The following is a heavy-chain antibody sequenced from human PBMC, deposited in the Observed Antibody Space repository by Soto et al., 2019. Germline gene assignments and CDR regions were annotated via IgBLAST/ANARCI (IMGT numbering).Heavy chain of an antibody. Sequence: PGGSLRLSCAASGFTFSSYGMHWVRQAPGKGLEWVAVISYDGSNKYYADSVKGRFTISRDNSKNTLYLQMNSLRAEDTAVYYCAKKFFGDVWGQGTTVTVSS. V-gene: IGHV3-30*18. D-gene: IGHD3-3*01. CDR2: ISYDGSNK. CDR1: GFTFSSYG. CDR3: AKKFFGDV. J-gene: IGHJ6*02.